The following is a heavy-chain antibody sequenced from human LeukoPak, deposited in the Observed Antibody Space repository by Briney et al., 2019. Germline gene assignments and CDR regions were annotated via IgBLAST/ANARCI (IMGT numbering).Heavy chain of an antibody. J-gene: IGHJ6*03. CDR3: ARGGPGIAAAGEYYYYYMDV. CDR1: VYTFTDYY. D-gene: IGHD6-13*01. V-gene: IGHV1-2*02. Sequence: ASVTVSCKASVYTFTDYYMHWVRQAPGRGREWMGWINPNRGGTNYAQKFQGRVTITRDTSISTAYMELSMLRSDDTAVYYCARGGPGIAAAGEYYYYYMDVWGKGTTVTVSS. CDR2: INPNRGGT.